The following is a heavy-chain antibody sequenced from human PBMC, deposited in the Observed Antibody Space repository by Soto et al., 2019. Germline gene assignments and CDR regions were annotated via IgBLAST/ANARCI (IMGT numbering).Heavy chain of an antibody. J-gene: IGHJ4*02. V-gene: IGHV3-30-3*01. CDR2: ISYDGSNK. Sequence: QVKLVESGGGVVQPGRSLRLSCAASGFTFSSYGVHWVRQAPGKGLEWMAVISYDGSNKYYADSVRGRFTISRDNSKNTLYLQMNSLRTEDTAVYYCARCQGGRWLVPDCYFDYWGLGTLVTVSS. D-gene: IGHD6-19*01. CDR1: GFTFSSYG. CDR3: ARCQGGRWLVPDCYFDY.